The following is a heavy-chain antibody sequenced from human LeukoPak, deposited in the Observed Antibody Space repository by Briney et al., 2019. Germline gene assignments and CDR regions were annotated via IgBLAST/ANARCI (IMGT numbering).Heavy chain of an antibody. Sequence: PGRSLRLSCAASGFTFDVYAMHCVREAPGKGLEWVSGMSWNSGSIGYADSVKGRFTISRDNAKNTLYLHMNSLRAEDTAVYYCAKGWLHCSSTSCLFDYWGQGTLVTVSS. CDR2: MSWNSGSI. CDR3: AKGWLHCSSTSCLFDY. J-gene: IGHJ4*02. V-gene: IGHV3-9*01. D-gene: IGHD2-2*01. CDR1: GFTFDVYA.